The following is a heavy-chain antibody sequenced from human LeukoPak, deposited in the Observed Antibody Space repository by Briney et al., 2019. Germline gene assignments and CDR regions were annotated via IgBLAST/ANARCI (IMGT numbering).Heavy chain of an antibody. J-gene: IGHJ4*02. V-gene: IGHV4-38-2*02. CDR3: ARVWFGSRCFDY. Sequence: SETLSLTCTVSGGSISSGYYWGWIRQPPGKGLEWIGSIYHSGNTYYNPSLKSRVTISVDTSKNQFSLRLSSVTAADTAVYYCARVWFGSRCFDYWGQGTLVTVSS. CDR2: IYHSGNT. CDR1: GGSISSGYY. D-gene: IGHD3-10*01.